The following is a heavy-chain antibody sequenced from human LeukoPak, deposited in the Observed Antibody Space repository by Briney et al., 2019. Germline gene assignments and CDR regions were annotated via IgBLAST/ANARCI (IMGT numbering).Heavy chain of an antibody. D-gene: IGHD3-16*01. CDR2: INHNGNVN. CDR3: ARGGGLDV. CDR1: GFTFSSYW. Sequence: GGSLRLSCAASGFTFSSYWTNWARQAPGKGLEWVASINHNGNVNYYVDSVKGRFTVSRDNAKNSLYLQMSNLRAEDTAVYFCARGGGLDVWGQGATVTVSS. V-gene: IGHV3-7*03. J-gene: IGHJ6*02.